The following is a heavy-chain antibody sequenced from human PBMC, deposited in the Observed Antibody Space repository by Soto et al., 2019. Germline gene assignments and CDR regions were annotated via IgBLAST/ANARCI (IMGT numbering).Heavy chain of an antibody. CDR1: GYTFTSYA. J-gene: IGHJ3*02. Sequence: ASVKVSCKASGYTFTSYAMHWVRQAPGQRLEWMGWINAGNGNTKYSQKFQSRVTITRDTSASTAYMELISLRSEYIALYYCARVWFGIAAAGAFDIWGQGTMVTVSS. V-gene: IGHV1-3*01. CDR2: INAGNGNT. CDR3: ARVWFGIAAAGAFDI. D-gene: IGHD6-13*01.